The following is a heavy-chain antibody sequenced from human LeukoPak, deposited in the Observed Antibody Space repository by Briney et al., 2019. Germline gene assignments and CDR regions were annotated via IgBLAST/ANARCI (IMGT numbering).Heavy chain of an antibody. CDR3: ARDPSPPAAISYYGMDV. CDR2: IYSGGST. D-gene: IGHD2-2*01. V-gene: IGHV3-66*01. CDR1: GFTVSSNY. J-gene: IGHJ6*02. Sequence: SGGSLRLSCAASGFTVSSNYMSWVRQAPGKGLEWVSVIYSGGSTYYADSVKGRFTISRDNSKNTLYLQMNSLRGEDTAVYYCARDPSPPAAISYYGMDVWGQGTTVTVSS.